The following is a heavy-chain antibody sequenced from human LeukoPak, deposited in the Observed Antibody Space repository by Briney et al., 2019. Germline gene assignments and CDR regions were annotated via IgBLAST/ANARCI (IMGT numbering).Heavy chain of an antibody. Sequence: ASVKVSCKASGYTFTGYYMHWVRQAPGQGLEWMGWINPNSGGTNYAQKFQGRVTMTRDTSISTAYMELSRLRSDDTAVYYCARGRSSGSLTPYYYYYMDVWGKGTTVTVSS. CDR1: GYTFTGYY. D-gene: IGHD3-22*01. J-gene: IGHJ6*03. V-gene: IGHV1-2*02. CDR2: INPNSGGT. CDR3: ARGRSSGSLTPYYYYYMDV.